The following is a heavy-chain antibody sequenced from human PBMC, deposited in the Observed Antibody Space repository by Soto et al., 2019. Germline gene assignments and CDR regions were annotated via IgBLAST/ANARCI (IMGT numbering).Heavy chain of an antibody. D-gene: IGHD5-12*01. Sequence: GGSLRLSCAASGFTFSNACMNWVRQAPGKGLEWVGRIKSKTDGGTTDYAAPVKGRFTISRDDSKNTLYLQMNSLKTEDTAVYYRTTDWSRYDTYYYGMDVWGQGTTVTVSS. CDR1: GFTFSNAC. CDR2: IKSKTDGGTT. CDR3: TTDWSRYDTYYYGMDV. J-gene: IGHJ6*02. V-gene: IGHV3-15*07.